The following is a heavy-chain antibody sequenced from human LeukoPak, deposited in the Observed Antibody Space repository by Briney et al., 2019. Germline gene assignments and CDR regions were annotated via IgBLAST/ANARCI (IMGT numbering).Heavy chain of an antibody. CDR2: INPNSGGT. D-gene: IGHD3-10*01. CDR3: ARDLYYYASGSYARPYYFDY. J-gene: IGHJ4*02. CDR1: GYTFTGYY. Sequence: DSVKVSCKASGYTFTGYYIHWVRQAPGQGLEWMGWINPNSGGTNYAQKFQGRVTMTRDTSISTAYMELSRLTSDDTAVYYCARDLYYYASGSYARPYYFDYWGQGTLVTVSS. V-gene: IGHV1-2*02.